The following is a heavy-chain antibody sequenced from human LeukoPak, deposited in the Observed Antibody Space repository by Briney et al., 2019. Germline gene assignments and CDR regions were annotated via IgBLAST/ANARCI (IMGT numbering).Heavy chain of an antibody. J-gene: IGHJ4*02. Sequence: SETLSLTCTVSGGSISKYYWSWIRQPAGEGLEWIGRIHTSGYTNYNPSLKSRVTMSVDTSKNEFYLKLNSVTAADRAVYYCARASYYYDSSTYYYVECYFDYWGQGTPVTVSS. V-gene: IGHV4-4*07. CDR3: ARASYYYDSSTYYYVECYFDY. D-gene: IGHD3-22*01. CDR2: IHTSGYT. CDR1: GGSISKYY.